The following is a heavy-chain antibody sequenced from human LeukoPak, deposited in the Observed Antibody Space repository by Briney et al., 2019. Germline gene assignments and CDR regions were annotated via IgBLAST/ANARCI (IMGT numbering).Heavy chain of an antibody. CDR2: ISGSGGDT. CDR3: AKDGGISYYYNLGPYYFDY. J-gene: IGHJ4*02. D-gene: IGHD3-9*01. V-gene: IGHV3-23*01. Sequence: PGGSLRLSCAASGFTFSDYGMSWVRQAPGKGLEWVSGISGSGGDTYYADSVKGRFTISRDNSKNTLYLQMNSLRAEDTAAYYCAKDGGISYYYNLGPYYFDYWGQGTLVTVSS. CDR1: GFTFSDYG.